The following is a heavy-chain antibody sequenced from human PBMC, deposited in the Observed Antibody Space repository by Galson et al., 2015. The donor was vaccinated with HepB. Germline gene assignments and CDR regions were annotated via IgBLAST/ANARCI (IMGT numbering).Heavy chain of an antibody. V-gene: IGHV1-2*02. D-gene: IGHD3-16*01. CDR2: INPYSGDT. Sequence: SCKASGYTFTGYYIHWVRQAPGQGLEWMGWINPYSGDTSFAQNFQGRVTMIRDTSISTAYMELDRLRSDDTAVYYCARDWGQQASDFWGQGTLVTVSS. CDR1: GYTFTGYY. J-gene: IGHJ4*02. CDR3: ARDWGQQASDF.